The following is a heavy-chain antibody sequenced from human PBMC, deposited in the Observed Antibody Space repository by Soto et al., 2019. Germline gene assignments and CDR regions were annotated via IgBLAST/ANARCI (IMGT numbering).Heavy chain of an antibody. CDR2: ISAYNGHA. V-gene: IGHV1-18*01. J-gene: IGHJ5*02. CDR1: GYTFSNYG. D-gene: IGHD1-26*01. CDR3: ARRGGGSYTWFDP. Sequence: ASVKGSFKTSGYTFSNYGITWVRQAPGQGLEWMGWISAYNGHADYAQKVQGRVTMTTDTSTTTAYMELRSLRSDDTAVYYCARRGGGSYTWFDPWGQGTLVTVSS.